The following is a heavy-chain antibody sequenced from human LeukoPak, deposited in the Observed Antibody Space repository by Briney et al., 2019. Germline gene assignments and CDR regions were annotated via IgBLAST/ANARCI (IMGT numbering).Heavy chain of an antibody. CDR2: ISYDGSNK. Sequence: GRSLRLSCAASGFTFSSYGMHWVRQAPGKGLEWVAVISYDGSNKYYADSVKGRFTISRDNSKNTLYLQMNSLRAEDTAVYYCAKDYVGATLIPRRGYYYYYGMDVWGQGTTVTVSS. J-gene: IGHJ6*02. CDR1: GFTFSSYG. CDR3: AKDYVGATLIPRRGYYYYYGMDV. V-gene: IGHV3-30*18. D-gene: IGHD1-26*01.